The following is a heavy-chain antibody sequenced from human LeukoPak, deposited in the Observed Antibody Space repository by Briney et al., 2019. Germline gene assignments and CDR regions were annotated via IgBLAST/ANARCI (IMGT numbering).Heavy chain of an antibody. Sequence: GGSLRLSCAASGFTFSSYAMHWVRQAPGKGLEWVAVISYDGSNKYYADSVKGRFTISRDNSKNALYLQMNSLRAEDTAVYYCARGGSYLSPLGYFDYWGQGTLVTVSS. CDR2: ISYDGSNK. D-gene: IGHD1-26*01. CDR3: ARGGSYLSPLGYFDY. CDR1: GFTFSSYA. V-gene: IGHV3-30-3*01. J-gene: IGHJ4*02.